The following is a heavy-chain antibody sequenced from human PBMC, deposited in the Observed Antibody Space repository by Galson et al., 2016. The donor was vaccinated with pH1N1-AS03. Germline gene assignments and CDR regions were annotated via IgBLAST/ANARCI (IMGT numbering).Heavy chain of an antibody. J-gene: IGHJ4*02. Sequence: SLRLSCAGSGFTCDAYAMHWVRQAPGQGLEWVSGIDRNSGTIDYTDSLQGRCTISRDNAKHSLYLQMNSLRADDTALYYCAKSPGYCSAGSCSDLGYFDYWGQGTLVTVSS. CDR2: IDRNSGTI. CDR1: GFTCDAYA. V-gene: IGHV3-9*01. CDR3: AKSPGYCSAGSCSDLGYFDY. D-gene: IGHD2-15*01.